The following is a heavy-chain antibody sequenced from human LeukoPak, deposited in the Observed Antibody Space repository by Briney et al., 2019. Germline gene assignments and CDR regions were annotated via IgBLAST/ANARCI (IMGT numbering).Heavy chain of an antibody. CDR3: AGGRDTAVAGPGGYFDY. D-gene: IGHD6-19*01. Sequence: GGSLRLSCAAFGFTFTDYHMSWIRQAPGKGLECVSYISPGGGSRYFADSVKGRFTISRDNAKNSLYLQMNSLTAEDTAVYYCAGGRDTAVAGPGGYFDYWAQGTLVTVSS. CDR1: GFTFTDYH. CDR2: ISPGGGSR. J-gene: IGHJ4*02. V-gene: IGHV3-11*01.